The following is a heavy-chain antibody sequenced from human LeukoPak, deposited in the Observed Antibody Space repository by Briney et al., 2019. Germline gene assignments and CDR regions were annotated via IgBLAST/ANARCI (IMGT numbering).Heavy chain of an antibody. V-gene: IGHV1-2*02. CDR2: INPNSGGT. D-gene: IGHD3-22*01. CDR3: ARQGRSGSYSAFSWFDP. CDR1: GYTFTGYY. J-gene: IGHJ5*02. Sequence: ASVKVSCKASGYTFTGYYMHWVRQAPGQGLEWMGWINPNSGGTTYAQKFQGRVTMTRDMSTNTVYMELSSLRSEDTAVYYCARQGRSGSYSAFSWFDPWGQGTLVTVSS.